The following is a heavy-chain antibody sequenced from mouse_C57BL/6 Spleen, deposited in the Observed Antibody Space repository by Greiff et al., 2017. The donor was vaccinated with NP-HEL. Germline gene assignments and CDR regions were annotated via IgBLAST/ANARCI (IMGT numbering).Heavy chain of an antibody. V-gene: IGHV1-9*01. D-gene: IGHD2-14*01. CDR1: GYTFTGYW. CDR2: LLPGSGST. J-gene: IGHJ4*01. CDR3: ARRGYEKNAMDD. Sequence: VQRVESGAELMKPGASVKLSCKATGYTFTGYWIEWVKQRPGHGLEWIGELLPGSGSTNYNAKFKGKATFTADTYSTTAYMQLISLTTDDSAIYYCARRGYEKNAMDDWGQGTSVTVSS.